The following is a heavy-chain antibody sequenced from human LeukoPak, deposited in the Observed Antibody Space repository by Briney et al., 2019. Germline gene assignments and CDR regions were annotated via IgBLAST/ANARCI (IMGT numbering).Heavy chain of an antibody. CDR1: GFTFSSYA. V-gene: IGHV3-23*01. D-gene: IGHD3-22*01. Sequence: GGSLRLSCAASGFTFSSYAMSWVRQAPGKGLEWVSAISGSGGSTYDADSVKGRFTISRDNSKNTLYLQMNSLRAEDTAVYYCAKSRQSGYYFYYFDYWGQGTLVTVSS. CDR2: ISGSGGST. CDR3: AKSRQSGYYFYYFDY. J-gene: IGHJ4*02.